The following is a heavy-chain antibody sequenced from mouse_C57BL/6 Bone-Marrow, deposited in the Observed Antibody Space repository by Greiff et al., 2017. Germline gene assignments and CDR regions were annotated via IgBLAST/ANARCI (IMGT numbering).Heavy chain of an antibody. CDR3: AREEAYYVLAY. D-gene: IGHD1-1*01. J-gene: IGHJ3*01. Sequence: DVKLVESGGGLVKPGGSLKLSCAASGFTFSSYAMSWVRQTPEKRLEWVATISDGGSYTYYPDNVKGRFTISRDNAKNNLYLQMSHLKSEDTAMYYCAREEAYYVLAYWGQGTLVTVSA. CDR2: ISDGGSYT. CDR1: GFTFSSYA. V-gene: IGHV5-4*01.